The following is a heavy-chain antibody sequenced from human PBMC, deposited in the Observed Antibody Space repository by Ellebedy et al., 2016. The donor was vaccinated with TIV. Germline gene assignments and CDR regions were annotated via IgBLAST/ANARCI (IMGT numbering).Heavy chain of an antibody. CDR3: SKLDSSGYYYGRFDY. CDR1: GFTFRNFA. Sequence: GESLKISCAASGFTFRNFAMTWVRQAPGKGLEWVSSISSSGVSTDYADSVRGRVTISRDNSKNTLYLQLNSLRADEPAVYYCSKLDSSGYYYGRFDYWGQGTLVTVSS. D-gene: IGHD3-22*01. V-gene: IGHV3-23*01. CDR2: ISSSGVST. J-gene: IGHJ4*02.